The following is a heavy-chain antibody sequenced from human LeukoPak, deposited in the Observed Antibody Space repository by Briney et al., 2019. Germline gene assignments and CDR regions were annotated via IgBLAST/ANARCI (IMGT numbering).Heavy chain of an antibody. CDR3: ARHELKRYFDWLSKSNWFDP. V-gene: IGHV4-34*01. J-gene: IGHJ5*02. D-gene: IGHD3-9*01. CDR2: INHSGST. CDR1: GGSISSYY. Sequence: SETLSLTCTVSGGSISSYYWSWIRQPPGKGLEWIGEINHSGSTNYNPSLKSRVTISVDTSKNQFSLKLSSVTAADTAVYYCARHELKRYFDWLSKSNWFDPWGQGTLVTVSS.